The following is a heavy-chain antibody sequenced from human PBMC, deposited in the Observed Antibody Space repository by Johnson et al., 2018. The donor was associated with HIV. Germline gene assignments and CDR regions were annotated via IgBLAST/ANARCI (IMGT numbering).Heavy chain of an antibody. V-gene: IGHV3-30*19. Sequence: QMQLVESGGGVVQPGGSLRLSCAASGFTFSSYGMHWVRQAPGKGLEWVAVISYDGRDAYYADSVKGRFTSSRDNSKNTLYLQMNSLSAEDTAVYYCARGMSSGPWTGGDAFDIWGQGTMVTVSS. D-gene: IGHD3-22*01. J-gene: IGHJ3*02. CDR1: GFTFSSYG. CDR2: ISYDGRDA. CDR3: ARGMSSGPWTGGDAFDI.